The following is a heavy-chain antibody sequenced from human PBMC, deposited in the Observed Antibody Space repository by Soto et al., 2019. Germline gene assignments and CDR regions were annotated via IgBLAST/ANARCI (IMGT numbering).Heavy chain of an antibody. J-gene: IGHJ1*01. CDR2: INPNSGGT. D-gene: IGHD2-2*02. CDR1: GYTFTGYY. V-gene: IGHV1-2*04. CDR3: AREPGYWSRTSCYTSAEDFEH. Sequence: SVKVSCKASGYTFTGYYMHWVRQAPGQGLEWMGWINPNSGGTNYAQKFQGWVTMTRDTSISTAYMELSRLRSDDTAVYYCAREPGYWSRTSCYTSAEDFEHWGQGTLVTVSS.